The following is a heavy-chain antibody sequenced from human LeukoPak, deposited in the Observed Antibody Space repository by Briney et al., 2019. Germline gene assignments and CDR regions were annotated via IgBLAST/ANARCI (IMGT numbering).Heavy chain of an antibody. CDR2: IYPGDSDP. Sequence: GESLKISCKGSGYSFTSYLIGWVRQMPGKGLEWMGIIYPGDSDPRYSPSFQGQVTISADKSISTAYLQWSSLEASDSAMYYCVRHGLGSSWFGFDYWGQGTLVTVSS. D-gene: IGHD6-13*01. V-gene: IGHV5-51*01. CDR1: GYSFTSYL. J-gene: IGHJ4*02. CDR3: VRHGLGSSWFGFDY.